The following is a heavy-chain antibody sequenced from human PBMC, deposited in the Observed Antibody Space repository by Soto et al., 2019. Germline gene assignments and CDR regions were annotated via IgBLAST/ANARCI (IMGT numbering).Heavy chain of an antibody. CDR3: ASKAGDYDSSGYHYYYGMDV. Sequence: GESLKISCKGSGYSFTSYWISWVRQMPGKGLEWMGRIDPGDSYTNYSPSFQGHVTISADKSISTAYLQWSSLKASDTAMYYCASKAGDYDSSGYHYYYGMDVWGQGTTVTVSS. V-gene: IGHV5-10-1*01. CDR2: IDPGDSYT. J-gene: IGHJ6*02. CDR1: GYSFTSYW. D-gene: IGHD3-22*01.